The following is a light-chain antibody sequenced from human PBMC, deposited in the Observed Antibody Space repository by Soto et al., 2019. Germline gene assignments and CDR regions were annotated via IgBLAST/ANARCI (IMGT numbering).Light chain of an antibody. CDR3: ATWDDSLRGPV. V-gene: IGLV1-47*02. CDR2: NNN. J-gene: IGLJ3*02. CDR1: SSNIGSDY. Sequence: QSVLTQPPSASATPGQRVTISCSGSSSNIGSDYVYWYQQLPGTAPKLLIYNNNQRPSGIPDRFSGSKSGTSASLAISGLRSEDEGDYYCATWDDSLRGPVFGGGTKLTVL.